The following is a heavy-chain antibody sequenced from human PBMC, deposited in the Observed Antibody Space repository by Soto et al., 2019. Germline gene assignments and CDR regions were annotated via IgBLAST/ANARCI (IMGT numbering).Heavy chain of an antibody. CDR2: VSHDGRNT. Sequence: GGSLGLSCASCGFTLSDYAMDGVRKAPGKGLEWVAVVSHDGRNTHYADSVKGRFTISRDSSKNTVSLEMTSLRAEDTAVYYCAKGGRQWLVTSDFNYWGQAALVTVSS. CDR1: GFTLSDYA. V-gene: IGHV3-30*18. CDR3: AKGGRQWLVTSDFNY. J-gene: IGHJ4*02. D-gene: IGHD6-19*01.